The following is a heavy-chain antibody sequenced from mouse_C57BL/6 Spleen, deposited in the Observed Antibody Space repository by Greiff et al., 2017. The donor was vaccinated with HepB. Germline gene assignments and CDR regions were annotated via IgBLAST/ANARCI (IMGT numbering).Heavy chain of an antibody. D-gene: IGHD1-1*01. V-gene: IGHV1-64*01. CDR1: GYTFTSYW. CDR2: IHPNSGST. J-gene: IGHJ2*01. CDR3: ARDYYYGSEWGVSDY. Sequence: QVQLQQPGAELVKPGASVKLSCKASGYTFTSYWMHWVKQRPGQGLEWIGMIHPNSGSTNYNEKFKSKATLTVDKSSSTAYMQLSSLTSEDSAVYYCARDYYYGSEWGVSDYWGQGTTLTVSS.